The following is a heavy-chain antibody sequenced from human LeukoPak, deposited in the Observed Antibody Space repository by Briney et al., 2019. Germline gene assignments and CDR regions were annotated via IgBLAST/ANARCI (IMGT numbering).Heavy chain of an antibody. CDR2: TYYRSKWDN. V-gene: IGHV6-1*01. J-gene: IGHJ5*01. CDR1: GDSVSSNSVT. CDR3: ARLVGASWFDS. D-gene: IGHD1-26*01. Sequence: SQTLSLTCAISGDSVSSNSVTWNWIRQSPSRGLEWPGRTYYRSKWDNDYAVSMKSRITINPDTSKNQFSLQLNSVTPEDTAVYYCARLVGASWFDSWGQGTLVTVSS.